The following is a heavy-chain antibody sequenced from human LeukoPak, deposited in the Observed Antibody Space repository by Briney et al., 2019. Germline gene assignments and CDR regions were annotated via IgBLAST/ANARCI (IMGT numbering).Heavy chain of an antibody. CDR3: ARVFSSLLHHNWFDP. CDR1: GYSISSGYY. V-gene: IGHV4-38-2*02. J-gene: IGHJ5*02. Sequence: PSETLSLTCTVSGYSISSGYYWGWIRPPPGKGLEWIGSIYHSGSTYYNPSLKSRVTISVDTSKNQFSLKLSSVTAADTAVYYCARVFSSLLHHNWFDPWGQGTLVTVSS. CDR2: IYHSGST. D-gene: IGHD2-2*01.